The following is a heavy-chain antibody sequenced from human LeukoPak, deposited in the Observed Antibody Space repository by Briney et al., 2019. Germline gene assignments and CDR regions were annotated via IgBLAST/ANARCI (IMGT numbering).Heavy chain of an antibody. D-gene: IGHD6-13*01. J-gene: IGHJ4*02. V-gene: IGHV4-61*02. CDR2: IYTSGST. CDR3: AGRIAAVFGGGDY. Sequence: SETLSLTCTVSGGSISSGSYYWSWIRQPAGKGLAWIGRIYTSGSTNYNPSLKSRVTISVDKSKNQFSLKLSPVTAADTAVYYCAGRIAAVFGGGDYWGQGTLVTVSS. CDR1: GGSISSGSYY.